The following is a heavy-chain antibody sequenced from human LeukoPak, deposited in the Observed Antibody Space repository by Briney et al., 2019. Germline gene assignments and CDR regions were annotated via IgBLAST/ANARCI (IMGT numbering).Heavy chain of an antibody. CDR2: FSGSSGST. CDR1: GFTFSSYA. V-gene: IGHV3-23*01. CDR3: AKGKGSEAAHFDY. J-gene: IGHJ4*02. Sequence: GGSLRLSCAASGFTFSSYAMSWVRKAPGKGLGWVSAFSGSSGSTSSADSMKGRFTFSRDNTRNTLYLQMNRLRAEDTAVYYCAKGKGSEAAHFDYWGQGTLVTVSS. D-gene: IGHD2-15*01.